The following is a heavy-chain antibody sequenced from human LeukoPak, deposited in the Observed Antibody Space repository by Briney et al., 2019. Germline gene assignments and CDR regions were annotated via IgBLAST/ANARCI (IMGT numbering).Heavy chain of an antibody. Sequence: GGSLRLSCAGSGFTFSSYIMNWVRHAPGKGLEWVSSISESSVYINYADSVKGRFTISRDNAKYSLYLQMTSLRAEDTAVYYCARSYYDSSGYPHSDLDYWGQGTLVTVSS. J-gene: IGHJ4*02. D-gene: IGHD3-22*01. CDR1: GFTFSSYI. CDR2: ISESSVYI. CDR3: ARSYYDSSGYPHSDLDY. V-gene: IGHV3-21*01.